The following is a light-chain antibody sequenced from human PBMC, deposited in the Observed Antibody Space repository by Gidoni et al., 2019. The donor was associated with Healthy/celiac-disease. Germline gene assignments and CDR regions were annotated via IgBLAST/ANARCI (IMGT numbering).Light chain of an antibody. J-gene: IGKJ4*01. CDR3: RQYGSSPLT. CDR2: GAS. Sequence: EFGLTQSPGTPSLSPGERATLSCRASPGVSSSDLAWYQQKPGQPPSLLIYGASSRATGIPDRFSGSGSGTDFTLTISRLQPQDFAVYYCRQYGSSPLTFGGGTKVEIK. V-gene: IGKV3-20*01. CDR1: PGVSSSD.